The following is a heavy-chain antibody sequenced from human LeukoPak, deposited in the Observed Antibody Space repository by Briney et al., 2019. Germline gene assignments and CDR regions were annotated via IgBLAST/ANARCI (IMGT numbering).Heavy chain of an antibody. CDR1: GFTFSSSW. CDR3: TRDSGYNAFDI. J-gene: IGHJ3*02. CDR2: IKEDGTAK. Sequence: GGSPRLSCAASGFTFSSSWMAWVRQAPGKGLEWVGNIKEDGTAKNYVVSVRGRFTISRDNAKNSLYLQMNSLRGEDTAVYYCTRDSGYNAFDIWGQGTMVTVSS. D-gene: IGHD5-12*01. V-gene: IGHV3-7*01.